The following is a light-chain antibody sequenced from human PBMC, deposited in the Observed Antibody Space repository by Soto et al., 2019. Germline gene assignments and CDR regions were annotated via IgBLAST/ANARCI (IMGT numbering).Light chain of an antibody. V-gene: IGLV2-14*01. Sequence: QSVLTQPASVSGSPGQSITISCTGTSSDVGGYKFVSWYQQHPGKAPKLMIYEVSNRPSGVSSRFSGSKSGNTASLTISGLQAEDEADYYCGSYTGSIYVFGPGTKLTAL. J-gene: IGLJ1*01. CDR3: GSYTGSIYV. CDR2: EVS. CDR1: SSDVGGYKF.